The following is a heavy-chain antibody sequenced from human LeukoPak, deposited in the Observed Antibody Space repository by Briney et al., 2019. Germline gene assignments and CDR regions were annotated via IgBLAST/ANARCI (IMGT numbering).Heavy chain of an antibody. J-gene: IGHJ6*03. V-gene: IGHV1-2*02. CDR2: INPNSGGT. CDR1: GYTFTGYY. D-gene: IGHD6-19*01. Sequence: ASVKVSCKASGYTFTGYYMHWVRQAPGQGLEWMGWINPNSGGTNYAQKFQGRVTMTRDMSISTAYMELSRLRSDDTAVYYCARNERYSSGWYPSGYYYMDVWGKGTTVTVSS. CDR3: ARNERYSSGWYPSGYYYMDV.